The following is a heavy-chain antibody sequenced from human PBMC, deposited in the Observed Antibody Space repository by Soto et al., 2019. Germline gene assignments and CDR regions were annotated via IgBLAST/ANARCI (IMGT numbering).Heavy chain of an antibody. J-gene: IGHJ4*01. V-gene: IGHV3-30*04. CDR1: GFMFSAYA. CDR2: ISYDGTNK. CDR3: ARDPSPYTSGWYGVDF. D-gene: IGHD6-19*01. Sequence: QVQLVESGGGVVQPGRSLRLSCAASGFMFSAYAMLWVRQAPGKGLEWVAAISYDGTNKYYADSVKGGFTIARDNSKNTMFLQMNSLRAEATSVYYCARDPSPYTSGWYGVDFWGHGTLVTVSS.